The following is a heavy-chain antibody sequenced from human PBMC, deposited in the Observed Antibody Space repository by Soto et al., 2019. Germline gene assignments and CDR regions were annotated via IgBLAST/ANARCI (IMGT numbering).Heavy chain of an antibody. CDR3: ARRGQEQQSGYFQH. V-gene: IGHV3-66*01. Sequence: EVQLVESRGGLVQPGGSLRLSCAASGFTVSSNYMSWVRQAPGKGLEWVSVIYSGGSTYYADSVKGRFTISRDNSKNTLYLQMNSLRAEDTAVYYCARRGQEQQSGYFQHWGQGTLVTVSS. D-gene: IGHD6-13*01. CDR2: IYSGGST. J-gene: IGHJ1*01. CDR1: GFTVSSNY.